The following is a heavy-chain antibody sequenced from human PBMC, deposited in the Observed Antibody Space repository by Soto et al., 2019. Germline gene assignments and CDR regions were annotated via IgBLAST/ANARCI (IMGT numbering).Heavy chain of an antibody. CDR2: ISYDGSNK. D-gene: IGHD3-22*01. V-gene: IGHV3-30*18. CDR1: GFTFSSYG. J-gene: IGHJ4*02. CDR3: AKDAPYYYDSSGYYGPFDY. Sequence: QVQLVESGGGVVQPGRSLRLSCAASGFTFSSYGMHWVRQAPGKGLEWVAAISYDGSNKYYADSVKGRFTISRDNSKNTLYLQMNSLRAEDTAVYYCAKDAPYYYDSSGYYGPFDYWGQGTLVTVSS.